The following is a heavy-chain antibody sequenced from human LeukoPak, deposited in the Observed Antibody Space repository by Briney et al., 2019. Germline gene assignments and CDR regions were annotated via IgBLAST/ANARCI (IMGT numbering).Heavy chain of an antibody. J-gene: IGHJ5*02. CDR1: GFTFSSYG. CDR3: ANSYCGGDCYLP. CDR2: IWYDGSNK. D-gene: IGHD2-21*02. Sequence: GRSLRLSCAASGFTFSSYGMHWVRQAPGKGLEWVAVIWYDGSNKYYADFVKGRFTISRDNSKNTLYLQMNSLRAEDTAVYYCANSYCGGDCYLPWGQGTLVTVSS. V-gene: IGHV3-33*06.